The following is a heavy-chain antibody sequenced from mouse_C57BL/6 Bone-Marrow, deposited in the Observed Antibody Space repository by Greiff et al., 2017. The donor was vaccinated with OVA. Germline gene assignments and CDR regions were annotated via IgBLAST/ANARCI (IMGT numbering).Heavy chain of an antibody. D-gene: IGHD2-4*01. V-gene: IGHV2-9-1*01. Sequence: VQGVESGPGLVAPSQSLSITCTVSGFSLTSYAISWVRQPPGKGLEWLGVIWTGGGTNYNSALKSRLSISKDNSKSQVFLKMNSLQTDDTARYYCARKRLRRGYWYFDVWGTGTTVTVSS. J-gene: IGHJ1*03. CDR3: ARKRLRRGYWYFDV. CDR2: IWTGGGT. CDR1: GFSLTSYA.